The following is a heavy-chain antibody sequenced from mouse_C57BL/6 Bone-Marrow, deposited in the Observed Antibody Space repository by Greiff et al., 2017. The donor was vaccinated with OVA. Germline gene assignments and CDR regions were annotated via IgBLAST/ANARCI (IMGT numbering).Heavy chain of an antibody. V-gene: IGHV1-42*01. CDR1: GYSFTGYY. D-gene: IGHD1-1*01. J-gene: IGHJ2*01. CDR3: ASHYYGSAYFDY. CDR2: INPSTGGT. Sequence: VQLQQSGPELVKPGASVKISCKASGYSFTGYYMNLVKQSPEKSLEWIGEINPSTGGTTYNQKFKAKATLTVDKSSSTAYMQLKSLTSEDSAVYYCASHYYGSAYFDYWGQGTTLTVSS.